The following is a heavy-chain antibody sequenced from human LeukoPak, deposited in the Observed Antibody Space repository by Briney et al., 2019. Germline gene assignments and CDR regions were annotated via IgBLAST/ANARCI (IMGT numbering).Heavy chain of an antibody. D-gene: IGHD6-19*01. CDR1: DYALSSNNW. CDR3: ARKVAGLSYFDN. CDR2: IYYTGST. J-gene: IGHJ4*02. V-gene: IGHV4-28*01. Sequence: SETLSLTCAVSDYALSSNNWWGWGRQPPGKGLEGIGYIYYTGSTYYNPSLKSRVTMSVATSKNHFSLKLTSVTAGDTAVYYCARKVAGLSYFDNWGQGTLVTVSS.